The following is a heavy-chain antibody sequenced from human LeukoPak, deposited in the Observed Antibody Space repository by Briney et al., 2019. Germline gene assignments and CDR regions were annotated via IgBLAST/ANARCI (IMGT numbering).Heavy chain of an antibody. Sequence: GGSLRLSCAASEFTVSSNYMSWVRQAPGKGLEWVSVIYSGGSTYYADSVKGRFPISRDNSKNTLYLQMNSLRAEDTAAYYCARSPDGYYYVGYFQHWGQGTLVTVSS. CDR3: ARSPDGYYYVGYFQH. CDR1: EFTVSSNY. D-gene: IGHD3-22*01. V-gene: IGHV3-53*01. J-gene: IGHJ1*01. CDR2: IYSGGST.